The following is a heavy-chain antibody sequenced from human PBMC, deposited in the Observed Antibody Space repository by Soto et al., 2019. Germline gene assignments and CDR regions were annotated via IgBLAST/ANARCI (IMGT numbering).Heavy chain of an antibody. J-gene: IGHJ1*01. CDR2: ISYDGSNK. CDR3: AVPPYSSSWYGFFQH. Sequence: QVQLVESGGGVVQPGRSLRLSCAASGFTFSSYGMHWVRQAPDKGLEWVAVISYDGSNKYYPDSVKGRFTISRDNSKNTLYLQMTSLRAEDTAVYYCAVPPYSSSWYGFFQHWGQGTLVTVSS. CDR1: GFTFSSYG. D-gene: IGHD6-13*01. V-gene: IGHV3-30*03.